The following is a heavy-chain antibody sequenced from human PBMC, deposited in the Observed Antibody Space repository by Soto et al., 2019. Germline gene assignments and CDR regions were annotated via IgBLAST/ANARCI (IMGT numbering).Heavy chain of an antibody. CDR1: GFPFRSYG. CDR2: IWNDGSNE. Sequence: PGGSLRLSCEVSGFPFRSYGIHWVRQAPGKGLEWLAIIWNDGSNEYYADSVKGRFTISRDNSKNTVYLQVSNLRAEDTAVYFCARDQTDSGGYSDSWGQGTLVTVSS. D-gene: IGHD2-15*01. CDR3: ARDQTDSGGYSDS. J-gene: IGHJ4*02. V-gene: IGHV3-33*01.